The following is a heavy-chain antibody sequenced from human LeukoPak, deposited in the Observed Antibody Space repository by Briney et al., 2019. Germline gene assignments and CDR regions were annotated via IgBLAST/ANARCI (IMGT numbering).Heavy chain of an antibody. CDR1: GFTFSSYW. CDR3: AKVARLFVEY. J-gene: IGHJ4*02. V-gene: IGHV3-7*03. CDR2: IKQDGSEK. D-gene: IGHD3-16*01. Sequence: GGSLRLSCAASGFTFSSYWMSWVRQAPGKGLEWVANIKQDGSEKYYVDSVKGRFTISRDNSDNTLYVQMNSLRAEDTAVYYCAKVARLFVEYWGQGILVTVSS.